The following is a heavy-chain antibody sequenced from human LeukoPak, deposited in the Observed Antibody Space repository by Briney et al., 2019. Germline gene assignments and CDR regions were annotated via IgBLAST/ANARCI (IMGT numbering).Heavy chain of an antibody. CDR3: ARGGITIFGVAPPGDAFDI. V-gene: IGHV4-34*01. D-gene: IGHD3-3*01. CDR2: INHSGST. Sequence: PSETLSLTCAVYGGSFSGYYWSWIRQPPGKGLEWIGEINHSGSTNYNPSLKSRVTISVGTSKNQFSLKLSSVTAADTAVYYCARGGITIFGVAPPGDAFDIWGQGTMVTVSS. CDR1: GGSFSGYY. J-gene: IGHJ3*02.